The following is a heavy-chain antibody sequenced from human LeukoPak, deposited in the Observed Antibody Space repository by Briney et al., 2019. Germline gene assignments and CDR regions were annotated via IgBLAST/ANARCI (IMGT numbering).Heavy chain of an antibody. V-gene: IGHV3-21*01. J-gene: IGHJ5*02. D-gene: IGHD3-9*01. CDR3: ARGVRYFDPERTWFDP. Sequence: GGYLRLSCAASGFTLSSYSMTWVRQAPGKGLEWVSSISSSSSYIYYADSVKGRFTISRDNAKNSLYLQMNSLRAEDTAVYYCARGVRYFDPERTWFDPWGQGTLVTVSS. CDR1: GFTLSSYS. CDR2: ISSSSSYI.